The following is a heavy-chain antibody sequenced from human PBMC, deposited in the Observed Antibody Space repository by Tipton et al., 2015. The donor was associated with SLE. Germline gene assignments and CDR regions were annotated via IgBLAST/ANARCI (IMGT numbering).Heavy chain of an antibody. V-gene: IGHV4-34*01. CDR1: GASFSDYY. CDR2: INHSGST. J-gene: IGHJ4*02. CDR3: ARDSPTVAGTFDS. D-gene: IGHD6-19*01. Sequence: TLSLTCDVYGASFSDYYWSWIRKPQGKGLEWNGEINHSGSTNYNPSLKSRVTITVDTSKRQFSLKLTSVTAADTAVYYCARDSPTVAGTFDSWGQGTLVIVSA.